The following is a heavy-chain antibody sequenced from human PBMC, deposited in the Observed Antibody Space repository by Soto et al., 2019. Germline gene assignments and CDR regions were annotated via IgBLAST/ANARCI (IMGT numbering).Heavy chain of an antibody. CDR3: ARDSIVVVPAAIGNYYYYGMDV. CDR2: ISSSSSYI. J-gene: IGHJ6*02. V-gene: IGHV3-21*01. D-gene: IGHD2-2*01. Sequence: GGSLRLSCAASGFTFSSYSMNWVRQAPGKGLEWVSSISSSSSYIYYADSVKGRFTISRDNAKNSLYLQMNSLRAEDTAVYYCARDSIVVVPAAIGNYYYYGMDVWGQGTTVTVSS. CDR1: GFTFSSYS.